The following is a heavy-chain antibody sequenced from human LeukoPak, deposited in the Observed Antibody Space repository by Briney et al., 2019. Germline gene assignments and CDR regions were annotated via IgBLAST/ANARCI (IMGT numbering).Heavy chain of an antibody. CDR3: ARAEYSSSSGAFDI. CDR2: ISYSGST. J-gene: IGHJ3*02. Sequence: PSETLSLTCSVSGGSISSYYWSWIRQAPGKGLEWIGYISYSGSTNYNPSLKSRVTISVDTSKNQFSLKLSSVTAADTAVYYCARAEYSSSSGAFDIWGQGTMVTVSS. CDR1: GGSISSYY. V-gene: IGHV4-59*01. D-gene: IGHD6-6*01.